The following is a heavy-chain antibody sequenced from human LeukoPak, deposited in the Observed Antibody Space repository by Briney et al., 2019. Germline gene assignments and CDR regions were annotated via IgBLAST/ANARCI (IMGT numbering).Heavy chain of an antibody. CDR2: IIPIFGTA. Sequence: SVKVSCKASGGTFSSYAISWVRQAPGQGLEWMGGIIPIFGTANYAQKFQGRVTITTDESTSTAYMELSSLRSEDTAVYYCARGATYYYDSSGYQFDYWGQGTLVTVSS. J-gene: IGHJ4*02. CDR3: ARGATYYYDSSGYQFDY. D-gene: IGHD3-22*01. V-gene: IGHV1-69*05. CDR1: GGTFSSYA.